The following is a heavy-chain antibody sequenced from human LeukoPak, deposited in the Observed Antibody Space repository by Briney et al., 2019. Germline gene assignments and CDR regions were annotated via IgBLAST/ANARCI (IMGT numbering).Heavy chain of an antibody. J-gene: IGHJ6*02. CDR1: GFTFSNFA. V-gene: IGHV3-30-3*01. CDR3: ARASPGMDV. CDR2: ILSDGSNE. Sequence: PGRSQRLSCAASGFTFSNFAMHWLRQAPGKGLEWVTLILSDGSNEQYADSVRGRFTISRDNSKNTLYLQMNSLRTEDTAVYYCARASPGMDVWGQGITVTVSS.